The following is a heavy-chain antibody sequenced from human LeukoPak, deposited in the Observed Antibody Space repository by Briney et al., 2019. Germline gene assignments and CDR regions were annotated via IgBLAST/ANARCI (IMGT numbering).Heavy chain of an antibody. CDR2: IIPIFGTA. J-gene: IGHJ4*02. CDR3: ASSRGIAAANDY. CDR1: GGTFSSYA. V-gene: IGHV1-69*13. Sequence: GASVKVSCKASGGTFSSYAISWVRQAPGQGLEWMGGIIPIFGTANYAQKFQGRVTITADESTSTAYMELSSIRSEDTAVYYCASSRGIAAANDYWGQGTLVTVSS. D-gene: IGHD6-13*01.